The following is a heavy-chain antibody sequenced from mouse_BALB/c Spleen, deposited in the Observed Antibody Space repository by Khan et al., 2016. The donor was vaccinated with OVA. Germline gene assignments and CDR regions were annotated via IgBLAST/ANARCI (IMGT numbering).Heavy chain of an antibody. Sequence: QVQLQQSGAELARPGASVKLSCKASGYTFTSYWMQWVKQRPGQGLEWIGAIYPGDGDTRYTQKFKGKATLTADKSSSTAYMQLSSLASEDSAVYCCARSCGKGAMDYWGQGTSVTVSS. J-gene: IGHJ4*01. CDR2: IYPGDGDT. D-gene: IGHD1-1*02. CDR1: GYTFTSYW. V-gene: IGHV1-87*01. CDR3: ARSCGKGAMDY.